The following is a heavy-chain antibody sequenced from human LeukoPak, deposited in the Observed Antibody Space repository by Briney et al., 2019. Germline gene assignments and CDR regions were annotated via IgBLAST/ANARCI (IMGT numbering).Heavy chain of an antibody. CDR1: GFTFSSYA. V-gene: IGHV3-23*01. CDR2: VTGRGVGT. CDR3: GSDPNGDYVGALGY. Sequence: GGSLRLSCAASGFTFSSYALAWVRQTPGKGLEWVSAVTGRGVGTHYADSVKGRFTISRDNSKNTIYLQMNSLRGEDTAMYFCGSDPNGDYVGALGYWGRGTLVTVSS. J-gene: IGHJ4*01. D-gene: IGHD2-8*01.